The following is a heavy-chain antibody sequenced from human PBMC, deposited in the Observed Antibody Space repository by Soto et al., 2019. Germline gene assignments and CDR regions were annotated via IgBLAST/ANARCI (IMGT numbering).Heavy chain of an antibody. J-gene: IGHJ6*02. CDR2: IYYSGST. CDR3: ARGLDSSSWYMDYYYYGMDV. V-gene: IGHV4-31*03. Sequence: TSETLSLTCTVSGGSISRGGYYWSWIRQHPGKGLEWIGYIYYSGSTYYNPSLKSRVTISVDTSKNQFSLKLSSVTAADTAVYYCARGLDSSSWYMDYYYYGMDVWGQGTTVTVSS. D-gene: IGHD6-13*01. CDR1: GGSISRGGYY.